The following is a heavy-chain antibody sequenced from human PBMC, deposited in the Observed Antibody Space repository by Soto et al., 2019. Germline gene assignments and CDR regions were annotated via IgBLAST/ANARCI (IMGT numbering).Heavy chain of an antibody. V-gene: IGHV3-23*01. J-gene: IGHJ3*02. CDR1: GFTFSTYA. Sequence: EAQLLESGGGLVRPGGSLRLSCVASGFTFSTYAMSWARQAPGKGLEWVSALTPSGGETYYADSVKGRFTISRDNSMNALYLQMNSLRIEDTAVYYCAHPRGYGVFDAYDIWGQGTMVTVSS. CDR2: LTPSGGET. D-gene: IGHD4-17*01. CDR3: AHPRGYGVFDAYDI.